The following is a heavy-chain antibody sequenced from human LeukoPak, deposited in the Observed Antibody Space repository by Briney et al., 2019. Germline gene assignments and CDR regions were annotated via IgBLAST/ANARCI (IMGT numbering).Heavy chain of an antibody. D-gene: IGHD6-13*01. CDR3: ARGSSSWYYFDY. CDR2: IHYSGST. V-gene: IGHV4-59*01. J-gene: IGHJ4*02. CDR1: GGSISSYY. Sequence: SETLSLTCTVSGGSISSYYWSWIRQPPGKGLEWIGYIHYSGSTNYNPSLKSRVTISVDTSKNQFSLKLSSVTAADTAVYYCARGSSSWYYFDYWGQGTLVTVSS.